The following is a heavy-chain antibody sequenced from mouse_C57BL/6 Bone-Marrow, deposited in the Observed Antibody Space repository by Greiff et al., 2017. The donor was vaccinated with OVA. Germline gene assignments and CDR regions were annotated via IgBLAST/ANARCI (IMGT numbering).Heavy chain of an antibody. V-gene: IGHV1-4*01. Sequence: QVQLKESGAELARPGASVKMSCKASGYTFTSYTMHWVKQRPGQGLEWIGYINPSSGYTKYNQKFKDKATLTADKSSSTAYMQLSSLTSEDSAVDYCARWGWMQLRLQGVDDWGQGTTLTVSS. D-gene: IGHD3-2*02. CDR2: INPSSGYT. CDR1: GYTFTSYT. J-gene: IGHJ2*01. CDR3: ARWGWMQLRLQGVDD.